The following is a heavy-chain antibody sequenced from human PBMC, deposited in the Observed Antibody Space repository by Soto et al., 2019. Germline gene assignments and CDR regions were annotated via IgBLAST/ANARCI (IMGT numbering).Heavy chain of an antibody. CDR2: IYYSGST. Sequence: SETLSLTCTVSGGSISSYYWSWIRQPPGKGLEWIGYIYYSGSTNYNPSLKSRVTISVDTSKSQFSLKLSSVTAADTAVYYCARQSLGVTYVIDYWGQGTLVTVSS. J-gene: IGHJ4*02. V-gene: IGHV4-59*08. CDR3: ARQSLGVTYVIDY. CDR1: GGSISSYY. D-gene: IGHD2-21*02.